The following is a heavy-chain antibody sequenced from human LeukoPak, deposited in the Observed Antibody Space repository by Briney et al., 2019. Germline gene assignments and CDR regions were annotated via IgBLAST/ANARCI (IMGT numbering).Heavy chain of an antibody. CDR1: GGSISSYY. D-gene: IGHD6-6*01. Sequence: SETLSLTCTVSGGSISSYYWSWIRQPPGKGLEWIGYIYYSGSTNYNPSLKSRVTISVDTSKNQFSLKLSSVTAADTAVYYCARDREMYSSSSGLDPWGQGTLVTVSS. CDR3: ARDREMYSSSSGLDP. J-gene: IGHJ5*02. V-gene: IGHV4-59*01. CDR2: IYYSGST.